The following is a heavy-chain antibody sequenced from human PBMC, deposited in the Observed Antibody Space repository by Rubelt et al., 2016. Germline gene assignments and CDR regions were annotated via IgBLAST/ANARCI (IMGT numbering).Heavy chain of an antibody. CDR1: GFTFSSYS. V-gene: IGHV3-48*01. J-gene: IGHJ4*02. CDR2: ISSSSSTI. CDR3: ARRQLWSFLFDY. D-gene: IGHD5-18*01. Sequence: EVQLVESGGGLVQPGGSLRLSCAASGFTFSSYSMNWVRQAPGTGLEWGSYISSSSSTIYYADSVKGRFTISRENAKNSLYLQRNSLRAEDTAVYYCARRQLWSFLFDYWGQGTLVTVSS.